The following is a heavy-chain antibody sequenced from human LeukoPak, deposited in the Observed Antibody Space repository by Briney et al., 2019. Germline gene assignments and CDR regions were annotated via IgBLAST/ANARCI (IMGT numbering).Heavy chain of an antibody. CDR1: GASISSGSYY. V-gene: IGHV4-61*02. J-gene: IGHJ4*02. Sequence: SETLSLTCTVYGASISSGSYYWSWIRQPAGKGLEWIGRIYTSGSTNYNPSLKRRVTISVDTPKNQFSLKLSSVTAADTAVYYCARDQYDSSGYYFLLGYWGQGTLVTVSS. D-gene: IGHD3-22*01. CDR3: ARDQYDSSGYYFLLGY. CDR2: IYTSGST.